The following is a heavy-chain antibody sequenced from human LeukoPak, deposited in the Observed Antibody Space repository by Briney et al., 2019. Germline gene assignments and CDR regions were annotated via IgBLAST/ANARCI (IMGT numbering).Heavy chain of an antibody. CDR1: GFTFSSYW. CDR3: ASGKLNS. J-gene: IGHJ4*02. V-gene: IGHV3-53*01. Sequence: PGGSLRLSCAASGFTFSSYWMSWVRQAPGRGLECVSVIDGGGRKYYADSVKGRFTISRDDSKNTFDLQMNSLRAEDTAVYYCASGKLNSWGQGTLVTVSS. D-gene: IGHD1-14*01. CDR2: IDGGGRK.